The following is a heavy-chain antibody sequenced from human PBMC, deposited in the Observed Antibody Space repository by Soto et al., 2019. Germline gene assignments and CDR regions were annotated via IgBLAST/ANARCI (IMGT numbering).Heavy chain of an antibody. V-gene: IGHV3-33*01. J-gene: IGHJ6*02. CDR1: GFTFSSYG. D-gene: IGHD3-16*01. CDR2: IWYDGSNK. CDR3: ARGGGPGGMDV. Sequence: QVQLVESGGGVVQPGRSLRLSCAASGFTFSSYGMHWVRQAPGKGLEWVAVIWYDGSNKYYADSVKGRFTISRDNSKNTLYLQMNSLRAEDTAVYYCARGGGPGGMDVWGQGTTVTVSS.